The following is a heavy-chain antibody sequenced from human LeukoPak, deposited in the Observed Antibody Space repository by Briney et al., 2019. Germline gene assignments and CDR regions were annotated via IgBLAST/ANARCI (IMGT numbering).Heavy chain of an antibody. V-gene: IGHV3-23*01. CDR3: AKGLKGCSGSSCYYFFDF. CDR1: GFTFSNYA. J-gene: IGHJ4*02. CDR2: ITGSGGDA. Sequence: PGGSLRLSCAASGFTFSNYAMNWVRQAPGKGLEWVSSITGSGGDAYYADSVKGRFTISRDNSKNTLDLQMNSLRAEDTAVYYCAKGLKGCSGSSCYYFFDFWGQGAPIPVSS. D-gene: IGHD2-15*01.